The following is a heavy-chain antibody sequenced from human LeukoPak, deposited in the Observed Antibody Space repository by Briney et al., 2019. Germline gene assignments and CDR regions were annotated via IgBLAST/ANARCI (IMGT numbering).Heavy chain of an antibody. CDR3: AKAGLSFWVQLAFYFDY. Sequence: GGSLRLSCAASGFTFSSYGMHWVRQAPGKGLEWVAVIWYDGSNKYYADSVKGRFTISRDNFKNTLYLQMNSLRAEDTAVYYCAKAGLSFWVQLAFYFDYWGQGTLVTVSS. D-gene: IGHD5-18*01. CDR1: GFTFSSYG. CDR2: IWYDGSNK. J-gene: IGHJ4*02. V-gene: IGHV3-33*06.